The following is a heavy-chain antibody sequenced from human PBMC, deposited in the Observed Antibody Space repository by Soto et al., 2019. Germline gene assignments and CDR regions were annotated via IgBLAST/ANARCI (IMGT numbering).Heavy chain of an antibody. CDR2: INHSGST. V-gene: IGHV4-34*01. Sequence: QVQLQQWGAGLLKPSETLSLTCAVYGGSFSGYYWSWIRQPPGKGLEWIGEINHSGSTNYNPSLKSRVTISVDTSKNQFSLKLSFVTAADTAVYYCARGLKLRYFDWLLYGNWFDPWGQGTLVTVSS. CDR3: ARGLKLRYFDWLLYGNWFDP. D-gene: IGHD3-9*01. CDR1: GGSFSGYY. J-gene: IGHJ5*02.